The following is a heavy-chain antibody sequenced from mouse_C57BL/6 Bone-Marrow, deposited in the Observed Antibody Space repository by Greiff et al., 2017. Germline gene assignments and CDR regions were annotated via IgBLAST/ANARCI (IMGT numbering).Heavy chain of an antibody. J-gene: IGHJ3*01. D-gene: IGHD4-1*01. CDR1: GYAFTNYL. V-gene: IGHV1-54*01. Sequence: QVQLKQSGAELVRPGTSVKVSCTASGYAFTNYLIEWVKQRPGQGLEWIGVINPGRGGTNYNEKFKGKATLTADKSSSTAYMQISSLTSEDSAVYFCARSKNWDSWFAYWGQGTLVTVSA. CDR2: INPGRGGT. CDR3: ARSKNWDSWFAY.